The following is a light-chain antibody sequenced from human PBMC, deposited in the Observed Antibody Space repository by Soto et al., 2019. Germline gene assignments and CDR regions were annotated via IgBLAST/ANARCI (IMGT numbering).Light chain of an antibody. V-gene: IGKV3-20*01. CDR2: GAS. J-gene: IGKJ1*01. CDR1: ERVSSSF. CDR3: QQYGSSPST. Sequence: ENVLTQSPGTLPLSPGERATLSCRASERVSSSFLAWYQQRLGQAPRLLIYGASSRATGIPDRFSGSGSGTDFTLTISRLEPEDFAVYYCQQYGSSPSTFGQGTTVEIK.